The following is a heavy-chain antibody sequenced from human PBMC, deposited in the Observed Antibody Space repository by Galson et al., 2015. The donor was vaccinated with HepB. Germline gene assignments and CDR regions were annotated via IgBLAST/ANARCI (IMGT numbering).Heavy chain of an antibody. Sequence: SLRLSCAASGFTFSSYAMHWVRQAPGKGLEWVAVISYDGSNKYYADSVKGRFTISRDNSKNTLYLQMNSLRAEDTAVYYCARDSRVGTFGFDYWGQGTLVTVSS. J-gene: IGHJ4*02. D-gene: IGHD2-21*02. CDR1: GFTFSSYA. CDR2: ISYDGSNK. V-gene: IGHV3-30-3*01. CDR3: ARDSRVGTFGFDY.